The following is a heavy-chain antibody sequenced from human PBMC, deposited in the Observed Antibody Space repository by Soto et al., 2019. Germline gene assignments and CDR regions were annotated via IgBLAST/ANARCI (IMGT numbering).Heavy chain of an antibody. V-gene: IGHV3-23*01. CDR3: AKDKDSGWLQFYFDY. J-gene: IGHJ4*02. CDR1: GFTFSSYA. D-gene: IGHD5-12*01. CDR2: ISDRGDRT. Sequence: RGSLRLSCAASGFTFSSYAMSWVRQAPGKGLEWVSGISDRGDRTYYADSVKGRFTISRDNSKNTLYLQMNSLRAEDTAVYYCAKDKDSGWLQFYFDYWGQGALVTVSS.